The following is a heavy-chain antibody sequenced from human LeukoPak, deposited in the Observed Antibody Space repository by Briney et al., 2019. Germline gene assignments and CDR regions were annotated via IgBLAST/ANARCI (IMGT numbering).Heavy chain of an antibody. D-gene: IGHD3-10*01. CDR3: ARDSGGSYYEY. Sequence: QSGGSLRLSCAASGFTVSSNYMSWVRQAPGKGLEWVSVIYSGGGTYYADSVKGRFTISRDNSKNTLYLQMNSLRAEDTAVYYCARDSGGSYYEYWGQEPWSPSPQ. V-gene: IGHV3-53*01. CDR1: GFTVSSNY. CDR2: IYSGGGT. J-gene: IGHJ4*01.